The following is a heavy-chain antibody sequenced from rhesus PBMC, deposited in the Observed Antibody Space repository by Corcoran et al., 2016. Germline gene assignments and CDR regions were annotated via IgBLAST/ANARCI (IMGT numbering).Heavy chain of an antibody. CDR3: ARGATGYYTSHYFDY. D-gene: IGHD3-3*01. CDR2: IYGGSGNT. CDR1: GGSIGSSNW. Sequence: QVQLQESGPGLVKPSETLSLTCAVSGGSIGSSNWWSWSRQSPGKGLEWIGYIYGGSGNTSYNPSLKSRVTISTDTSKNQFSLKLSSVTAADTAVYYCARGATGYYTSHYFDYWGQGVLVTVSS. V-gene: IGHV4S7*01. J-gene: IGHJ4*01.